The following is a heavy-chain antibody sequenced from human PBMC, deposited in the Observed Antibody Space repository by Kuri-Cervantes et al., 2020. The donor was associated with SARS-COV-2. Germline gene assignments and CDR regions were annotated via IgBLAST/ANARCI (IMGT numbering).Heavy chain of an antibody. Sequence: ESLKISCAVYGGSFSGYYWSWIRQPPGKGLEWIGEINNSGSTNYNPSLKSRVTISVDTSKNQFSLKLSSVTAADTAVYYCARVKSVVTPDIDYWGQGTLVTVSS. V-gene: IGHV4-34*01. CDR2: INNSGST. CDR3: ARVKSVVTPDIDY. CDR1: GGSFSGYY. D-gene: IGHD4-23*01. J-gene: IGHJ4*02.